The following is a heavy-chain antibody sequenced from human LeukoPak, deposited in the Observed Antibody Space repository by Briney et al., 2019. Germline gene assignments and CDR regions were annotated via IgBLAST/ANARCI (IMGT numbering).Heavy chain of an antibody. CDR2: ISSNGGST. CDR1: GFTFSSYA. D-gene: IGHD4-17*01. J-gene: IGHJ4*02. Sequence: PGGSLRLSCAASGFTFSSYAMNWVRQAPGKGLEYVSAISSNGGSTYYANSVKGRFTISRDNSKNTLYLQMGSLRAEDMAVYYCARSPTTVTTPYYFDYWGQGTLVTVSS. CDR3: ARSPTTVTTPYYFDY. V-gene: IGHV3-64*01.